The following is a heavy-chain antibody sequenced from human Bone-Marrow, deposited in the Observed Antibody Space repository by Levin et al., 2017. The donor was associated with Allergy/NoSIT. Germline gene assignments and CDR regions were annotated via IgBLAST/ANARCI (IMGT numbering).Heavy chain of an antibody. Sequence: SETLSLTCTVSGGSIINRSHYWGWIRPPPGKGLEWIGSLFSSGKTYYNPSLRSRVTISVDTSKNQFSLRLGSVTAADTGVYYCARPYSLGSSGYYMDYWGQGALVTVSS. CDR3: ARPYSLGSSGYYMDY. D-gene: IGHD3-22*01. V-gene: IGHV4-39*01. J-gene: IGHJ4*02. CDR2: LFSSGKT. CDR1: GGSIINRSHY.